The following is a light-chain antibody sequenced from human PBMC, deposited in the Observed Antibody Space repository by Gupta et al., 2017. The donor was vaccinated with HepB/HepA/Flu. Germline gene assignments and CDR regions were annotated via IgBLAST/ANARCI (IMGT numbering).Light chain of an antibody. V-gene: IGKV3-20*01. CDR2: GAS. CDR3: QQDCNSMCS. J-gene: IGKJ2*04. CDR1: QSVSSNY. Sequence: EIVLTQSPGTLSLSPGERATLSCRASQSVSSNYLAWYQQKPGQAPRLLIYGASSRATDIPDRFSGSGSGTDFTLTISRLDPEDFAVYYCQQDCNSMCSFGQWTKLEIK.